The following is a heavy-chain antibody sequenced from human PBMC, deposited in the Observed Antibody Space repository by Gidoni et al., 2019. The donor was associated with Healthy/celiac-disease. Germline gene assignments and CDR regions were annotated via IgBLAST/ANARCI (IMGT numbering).Heavy chain of an antibody. V-gene: IGHV3-21*02. Sequence: EVQLVESGGGLVKPGGSLRLSCTASGFTFRSYTMNWVRQAPGKGLEWVSSIITSSSHIYYAASVKGRFTISRDNAKDSLYLEMNSLRAEDTAVYFCVRATYYYDTSVYGYYFDYWGQGTLVTVSS. CDR3: VRATYYYDTSVYGYYFDY. CDR2: IITSSSHI. D-gene: IGHD3-22*01. CDR1: GFTFRSYT. J-gene: IGHJ4*02.